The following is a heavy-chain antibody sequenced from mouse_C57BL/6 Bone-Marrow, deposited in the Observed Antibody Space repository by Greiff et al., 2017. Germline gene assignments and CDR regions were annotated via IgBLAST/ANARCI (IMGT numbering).Heavy chain of an antibody. V-gene: IGHV1-4*01. J-gene: IGHJ4*01. CDR2: INPSSGYT. CDR3: ARKGYGNLYAMDD. Sequence: QVQLQQSGAELARPGASVKMSCKASGYTFTSYTMHWVKQRPGQGLEWIGYINPSSGYTKYNQKFKDKATLTADKSSSTAYMQLSSLTSEDSAVYYCARKGYGNLYAMDDWGQGTSVTVSS. D-gene: IGHD2-10*02. CDR1: GYTFTSYT.